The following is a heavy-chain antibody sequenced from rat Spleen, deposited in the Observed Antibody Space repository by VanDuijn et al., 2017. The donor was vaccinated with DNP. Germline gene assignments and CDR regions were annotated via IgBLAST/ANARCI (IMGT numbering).Heavy chain of an antibody. D-gene: IGHD1-11*01. CDR2: ISTNGGNS. J-gene: IGHJ3*01. CDR3: VTGVYGGYDYWFAY. Sequence: EVQLVESGGDLVQPGRSLKLSCAASGFTFSKYGMAWVRQAPTQGLEWVASISTNGGNSYYRDSVKGRFTISRDKAKNTQYLQMDSLRSEDTASYYFVTGVYGGYDYWFAYWGQGTLVTVSS. CDR1: GFTFSKYG. V-gene: IGHV5S13*01.